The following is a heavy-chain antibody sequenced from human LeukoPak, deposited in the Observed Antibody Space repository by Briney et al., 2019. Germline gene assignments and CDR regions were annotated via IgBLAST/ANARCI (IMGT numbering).Heavy chain of an antibody. V-gene: IGHV3-74*01. CDR1: GFTFSSYW. CDR3: ARGVTTGYLPY. D-gene: IGHD3-9*01. Sequence: PGGSLRLSCAASGFTFSSYWMHWVRQAPGKGLVWISRINSDGSGTSYADSVKGRFTISRDNAKNTLYLQMNSLRAEDTAVYYCARGVTTGYLPYWGQGTLVTVSS. J-gene: IGHJ1*01. CDR2: INSDGSGT.